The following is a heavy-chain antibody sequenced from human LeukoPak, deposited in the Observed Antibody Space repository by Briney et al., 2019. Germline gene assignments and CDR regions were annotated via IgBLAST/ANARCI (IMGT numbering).Heavy chain of an antibody. J-gene: IGHJ4*02. D-gene: IGHD3-10*01. V-gene: IGHV3-33*01. Sequence: PGGSLRLSCAASGFTFSYHGMHWVRQAPGKGLEWVALIWYDGSNENYADSVKGRFTISRDSSKNTLYLQMNSLRADDTAVYYCARDLSFGSGSDWGQGTLVTVSP. CDR1: GFTFSYHG. CDR2: IWYDGSNE. CDR3: ARDLSFGSGSD.